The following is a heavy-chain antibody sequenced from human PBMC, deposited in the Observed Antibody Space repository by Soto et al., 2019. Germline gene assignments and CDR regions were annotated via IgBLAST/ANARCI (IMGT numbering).Heavy chain of an antibody. Sequence: SLRLSCAASGFTFSSYAMHWVRQAPGKGLEWVAVISYDGSNKYYADSVKGRFTISRDNSKNTLYLQMNSLRAEDTAVYYCARGNVLLWFGYDSYNWFDPWGQGTLVTVSS. CDR3: ARGNVLLWFGYDSYNWFDP. J-gene: IGHJ5*02. D-gene: IGHD3-10*01. V-gene: IGHV3-30-3*01. CDR2: ISYDGSNK. CDR1: GFTFSSYA.